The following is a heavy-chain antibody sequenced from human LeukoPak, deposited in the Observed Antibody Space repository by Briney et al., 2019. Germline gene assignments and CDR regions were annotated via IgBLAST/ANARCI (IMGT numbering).Heavy chain of an antibody. Sequence: PSETLSLTCAVSGYSISSGYYWGWIRQPPGKGLEWIGSIYYSGSTYYNPSLKSRVTISVDTSKNQFSLKLSSVTAADTAVYYCARQYDYVWGSYRYAYYYYMDVWGKGTTVTVSS. D-gene: IGHD3-16*02. J-gene: IGHJ6*03. CDR2: IYYSGST. CDR3: ARQYDYVWGSYRYAYYYYMDV. CDR1: GYSISSGYY. V-gene: IGHV4-38-2*01.